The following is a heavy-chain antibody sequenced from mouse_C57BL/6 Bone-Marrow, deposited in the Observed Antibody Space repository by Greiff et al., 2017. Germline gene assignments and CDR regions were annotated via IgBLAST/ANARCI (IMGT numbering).Heavy chain of an antibody. CDR1: GYAFSSYW. J-gene: IGHJ4*01. Sequence: VQLQQSGAELVKPGASVKISCKASGYAFSSYWMNWVKQRPGKGLEWIGQIYPGDGDTNYNGKFKGKATLTADKSSSTAYMQLSSLTSEDSAVYFCARLDYCGSNYYAMDYWGQGTSVTVSS. CDR2: IYPGDGDT. V-gene: IGHV1-80*01. CDR3: ARLDYCGSNYYAMDY. D-gene: IGHD1-1*01.